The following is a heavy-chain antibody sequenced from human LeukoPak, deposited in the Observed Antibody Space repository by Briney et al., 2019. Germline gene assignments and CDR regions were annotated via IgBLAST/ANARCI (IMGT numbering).Heavy chain of an antibody. D-gene: IGHD2-21*02. Sequence: SETLSLTCTVSGGSITRSTDYWGWIRQPPGKGLEWIGSINYSGITYYNPSLKSRVTKSVDASKNQFSLNLNSVTAADTAVYYCARDRQGGGDLEDAFDIWGQGTMVTVSS. CDR3: ARDRQGGGDLEDAFDI. J-gene: IGHJ3*02. CDR1: GGSITRSTDY. CDR2: INYSGIT. V-gene: IGHV4-39*02.